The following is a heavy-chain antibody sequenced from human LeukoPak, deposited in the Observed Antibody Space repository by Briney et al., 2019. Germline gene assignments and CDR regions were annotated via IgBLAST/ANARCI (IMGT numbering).Heavy chain of an antibody. CDR1: GFTFSSYW. Sequence: GGSLRLSCAASGFTFSSYWMSWVRQAPGKGLEWVANIKQDGSEKYYVDSVKGRFTISRDNAKNSLYLQMNSLRAEDTAVYYCARDPNDFWSGYYYYFDYWGQGTLVTVSS. J-gene: IGHJ4*02. CDR3: ARDPNDFWSGYYYYFDY. CDR2: IKQDGSEK. V-gene: IGHV3-7*03. D-gene: IGHD3-3*01.